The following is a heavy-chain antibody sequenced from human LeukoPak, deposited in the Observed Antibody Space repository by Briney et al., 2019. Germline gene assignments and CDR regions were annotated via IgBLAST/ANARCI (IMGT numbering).Heavy chain of an antibody. CDR2: IIPIFGTA. V-gene: IGHV1-69*06. J-gene: IGHJ6*03. Sequence: SVKVSCKASGGTFSSYAISWVRQAPGQGLEWMGGIIPIFGTANYAQKFQGRVTITADKSTSTAYMELSSLRSEDTAVYYCATATIFGVVTVYYYYYMDVWGKGTTVTVSS. CDR1: GGTFSSYA. CDR3: ATATIFGVVTVYYYYYMDV. D-gene: IGHD3-3*01.